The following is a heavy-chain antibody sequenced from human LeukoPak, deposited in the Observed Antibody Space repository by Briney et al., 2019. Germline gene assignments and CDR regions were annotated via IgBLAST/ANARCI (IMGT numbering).Heavy chain of an antibody. CDR3: ARGDSSSWYALYFDY. Sequence: PSETLSLTCTVSGGSISSYYWSWIRQPAGKGLEWIGRIYTSGSTNYNPSLKSRVTMSVDTSKNQFSLKLSSVTAADTAVYYCARGDSSSWYALYFDYWGQGTLVTVPS. CDR2: IYTSGST. J-gene: IGHJ4*02. D-gene: IGHD6-13*01. V-gene: IGHV4-4*07. CDR1: GGSISSYY.